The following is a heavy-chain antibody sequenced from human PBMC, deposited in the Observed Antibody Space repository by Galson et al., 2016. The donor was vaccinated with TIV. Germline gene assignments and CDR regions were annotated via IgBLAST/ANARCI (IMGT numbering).Heavy chain of an antibody. V-gene: IGHV3-7*01. CDR1: GFTFSTYW. Sequence: SLRLSCAASGFTFSTYWMSWVRQAPGKGLEWVGNIKQDGSESYYVDSVRGRFTISRDNAKNSVYLQMNSLRAEDTAVYYCVRKDQVADFCSTTRCSHDYWGQGTLVTVSS. CDR2: IKQDGSES. J-gene: IGHJ4*02. D-gene: IGHD2-2*01. CDR3: VRKDQVADFCSTTRCSHDY.